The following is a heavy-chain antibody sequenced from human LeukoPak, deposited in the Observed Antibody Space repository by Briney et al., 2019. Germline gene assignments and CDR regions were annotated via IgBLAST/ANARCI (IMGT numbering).Heavy chain of an antibody. CDR3: TRLSTVRGVDV. CDR1: GGSISNSNYY. J-gene: IGHJ6*02. V-gene: IGHV4-39*01. CDR2: IYYSGST. Sequence: SETLSLTCTVSGGSISNSNYYWGWISQPPEKGLGWSGSIYYSGSTFYRASLKSRATISADTSKNQFSLRLSFVPAADTAMYYCTRLSTVRGVDVWGHGTTVIVSS. D-gene: IGHD4-11*01.